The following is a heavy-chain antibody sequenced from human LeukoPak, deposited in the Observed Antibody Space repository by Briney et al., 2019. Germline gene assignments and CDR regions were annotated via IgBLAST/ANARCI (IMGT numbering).Heavy chain of an antibody. CDR2: INPNSGGT. CDR3: ARRAVYGDYVWFDY. D-gene: IGHD4-17*01. Sequence: ASVKVSCKASGYTFTGYYMHWVRQAPGQGLEWMGWINPNSGGTNYAQKFQGRVTMTRDTSISTAYMELSRPRSDDTAVYYCARRAVYGDYVWFDYWGQGTLVTVSS. CDR1: GYTFTGYY. J-gene: IGHJ4*02. V-gene: IGHV1-2*02.